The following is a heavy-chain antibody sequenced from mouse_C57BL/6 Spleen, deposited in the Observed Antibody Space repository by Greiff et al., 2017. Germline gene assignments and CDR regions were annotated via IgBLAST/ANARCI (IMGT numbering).Heavy chain of an antibody. CDR3: AREELGLGWYFDV. Sequence: QVQLQQPGAELVKPGASVKLSCKASGYTFTSYWMHWVKQRPGRGLEWIGRIDLNSGGTKYNEKFKSKATLTVDKPSSTAYMQLSSLTSEDSAVYYCAREELGLGWYFDVWGTGTTVTVSS. CDR1: GYTFTSYW. CDR2: IDLNSGGT. V-gene: IGHV1-72*01. D-gene: IGHD4-1*01. J-gene: IGHJ1*03.